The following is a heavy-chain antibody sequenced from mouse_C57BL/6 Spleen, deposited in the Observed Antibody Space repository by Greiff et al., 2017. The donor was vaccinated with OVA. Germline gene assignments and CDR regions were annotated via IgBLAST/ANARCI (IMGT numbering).Heavy chain of an antibody. CDR1: GYTFTSYW. D-gene: IGHD1-1*01. CDR3: ARRPNYYGSSLDY. Sequence: QVQLQQPGAELVKPGASVKLSCKASGYTFTSYWMHWVKQRPGQGLEWIGMIHPNSGSTNYNEKFKSKATLTVDKSSSTAYMQLSSLTSEDSAVYYCARRPNYYGSSLDYWGQGTTLTVSS. V-gene: IGHV1-64*01. J-gene: IGHJ2*01. CDR2: IHPNSGST.